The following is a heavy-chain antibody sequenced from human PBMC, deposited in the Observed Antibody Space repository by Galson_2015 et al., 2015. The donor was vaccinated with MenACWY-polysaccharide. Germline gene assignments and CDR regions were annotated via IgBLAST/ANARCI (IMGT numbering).Heavy chain of an antibody. CDR2: IGGSGTT. CDR1: GFTFTNYA. V-gene: IGHV3-23*01. Sequence: SLRLSCAASGFTFTNYAMNWVRQAPGKGLEWVSSIGGSGTTYYADSVKGRFTISKDNSKNMVYLQMNGLRAEDTAIYYCAKANSGGICTSGWACWFDPWGQGPWSSSPQ. D-gene: IGHD2-15*01. CDR3: AKANSGGICTSGWACWFDP. J-gene: IGHJ5*02.